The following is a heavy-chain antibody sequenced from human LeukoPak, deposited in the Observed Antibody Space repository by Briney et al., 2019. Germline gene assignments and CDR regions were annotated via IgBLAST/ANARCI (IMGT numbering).Heavy chain of an antibody. Sequence: ASVKVSCKASGYTFTHHDINWVRQASGQGLEWMGWMNPKSGNTGYLQKFQGRVTMTRDTSMSTAFMELRSLTSEDTAVYYCARGVNSQGTAMVLYDSWGQGSLVTVSA. D-gene: IGHD5-18*01. CDR3: ARGVNSQGTAMVLYDS. J-gene: IGHJ4*02. CDR1: GYTFTHHD. CDR2: MNPKSGNT. V-gene: IGHV1-8*01.